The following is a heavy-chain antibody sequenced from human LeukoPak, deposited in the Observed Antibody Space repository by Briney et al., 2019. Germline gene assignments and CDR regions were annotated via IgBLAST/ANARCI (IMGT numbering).Heavy chain of an antibody. CDR2: ISYDGSNK. D-gene: IGHD3-10*01. CDR3: ARGISGSGSYAYYYYYMDA. J-gene: IGHJ6*03. CDR1: GFTFSSYG. Sequence: GGSLRLSCAASGFTFSSYGMHWVRQAPGKGLEWVAVISYDGSNKYYADSVKGRFTISRDNSKNTLYLQMNSLRAEDTAVYHCARGISGSGSYAYYYYYMDAWGKGTTVTISS. V-gene: IGHV3-30*03.